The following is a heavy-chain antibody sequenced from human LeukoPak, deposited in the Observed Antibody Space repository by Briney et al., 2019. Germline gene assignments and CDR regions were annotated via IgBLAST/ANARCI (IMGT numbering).Heavy chain of an antibody. V-gene: IGHV3-13*05. CDR1: GFTFSSYD. J-gene: IGHJ4*02. Sequence: GGSLRLSCAASGFTFSSYDMHWVRQATGKGLEWVSAIGTAGDPYYPGSVKGRFTISRENAKNSLYLQMNSLRAGDTAVYYCSRANFGVDTYDYWGQGTLVTVSS. D-gene: IGHD3-3*01. CDR3: SRANFGVDTYDY. CDR2: IGTAGDP.